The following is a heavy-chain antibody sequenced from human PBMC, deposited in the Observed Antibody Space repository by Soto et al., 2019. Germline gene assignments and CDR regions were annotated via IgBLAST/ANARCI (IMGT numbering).Heavy chain of an antibody. D-gene: IGHD1-26*01. Sequence: QVRLQESGPGLVKPSETLSLSCLVSGDSVGNGPYYWSWIRQSPGEGLEWIAYIYYSGSTNVNPSLESRVNISIDMSKNQFFLELRSVTAADAAVYFCARVGSSCHSGGCYYDYGRGVWGQGTTVAISS. CDR1: GDSVGNGPYY. CDR3: ARVGSSCHSGGCYYDYGRGV. J-gene: IGHJ6*02. CDR2: IYYSGST. V-gene: IGHV4-61*01.